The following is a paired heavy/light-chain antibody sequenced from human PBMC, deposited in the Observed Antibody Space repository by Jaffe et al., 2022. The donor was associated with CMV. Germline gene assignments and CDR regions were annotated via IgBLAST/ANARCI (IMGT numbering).Light chain of an antibody. Sequence: QSALTQPPSASGSPGQSVTISCTGTSNDVGGYNYVSWYQHHPGKAPKLIIYEVIKRPSGVPNRFSGSKSGNTASLIVSGLQAEDEADYYCSSYAGSKNLGVVFGGGTKLTVL. CDR2: EVI. J-gene: IGLJ2*01. V-gene: IGLV2-8*01. CDR3: SSYAGSKNLGVV. CDR1: SNDVGGYNY.
Heavy chain of an antibody. CDR1: GFTFSYYG. CDR3: ARDADVSGNYGHYDY. J-gene: IGHJ4*02. D-gene: IGHD3-10*01. V-gene: IGHV3-33*01. Sequence: QVQLVESGGGVVQPGRSLRLSCAGSGFTFSYYGIHWVRQAPGRGLEWVAVFWSDGSTKYYADSVKGRFTISRDNSKNTVYLQMNSLRAEDTAFYYCARDADVSGNYGHYDYWGQGTLVTVSS. CDR2: FWSDGSTK.